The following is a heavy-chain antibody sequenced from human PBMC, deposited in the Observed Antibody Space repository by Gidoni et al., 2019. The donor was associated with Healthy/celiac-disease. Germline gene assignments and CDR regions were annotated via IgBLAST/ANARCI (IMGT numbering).Heavy chain of an antibody. V-gene: IGHV4-4*02. CDR3: ASLTWADYGSGRGWFDP. Sequence: QVQLQESGPGLVKPSGTLSLTCAVSGGSFSSSNWWSWVRQPPGKGLEWIGEIYHSGSTNYNPSLKSRVTISVDKSKNQFSLKLSSVTAADTAVYYCASLTWADYGSGRGWFDPWGQGTLVTVSS. CDR1: GGSFSSSNW. CDR2: IYHSGST. J-gene: IGHJ5*02. D-gene: IGHD3-10*01.